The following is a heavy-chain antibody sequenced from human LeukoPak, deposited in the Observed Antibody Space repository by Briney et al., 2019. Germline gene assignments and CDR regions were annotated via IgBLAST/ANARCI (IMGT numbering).Heavy chain of an antibody. CDR2: IYYSGST. D-gene: IGHD6-19*01. CDR3: ARLVYSSGWYRLDY. J-gene: IGHJ4*02. Sequence: PSETLSLTCTVSAYSISSGYYWSWIRQPPGKGLEWIGYIYYSGSTNYNPSLKSRVTISVDTSKNQFSLKLSSVTAADTAVYYCARLVYSSGWYRLDYWGQGTLVTVSS. CDR1: AYSISSGYY. V-gene: IGHV4-59*08.